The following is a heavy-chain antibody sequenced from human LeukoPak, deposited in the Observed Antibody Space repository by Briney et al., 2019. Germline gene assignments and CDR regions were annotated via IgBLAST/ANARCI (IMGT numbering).Heavy chain of an antibody. CDR2: IIGSGGNT. CDR1: GFTFSSYA. CDR3: AKANGYYYDSSGYYACDY. J-gene: IGHJ4*02. Sequence: GGSLRRSCAASGFTFSSYAMRWVRQGPGKGLEWVSAIIGSGGNTYYADSVRGRFTISRDNSKNSMYLQMNSLRAEDTGGYYCAKANGYYYDSSGYYACDYWGQGTLVSVST. V-gene: IGHV3-23*01. D-gene: IGHD3-22*01.